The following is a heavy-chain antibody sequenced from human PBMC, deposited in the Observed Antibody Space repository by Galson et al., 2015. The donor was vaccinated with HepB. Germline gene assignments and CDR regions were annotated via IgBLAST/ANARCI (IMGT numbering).Heavy chain of an antibody. J-gene: IGHJ4*02. Sequence: SLRLSCAASGFTFDNYAMSWVRQAPGKGLDWVSSINAGGANTNHADSVKGRFSISRDNSKNALYLQMNTLRAEDTAVYYCAKMVCNGDWPRCYFDYWGQGTLVTVSS. D-gene: IGHD2-21*01. CDR3: AKMVCNGDWPRCYFDY. V-gene: IGHV3-23*01. CDR2: INAGGANT. CDR1: GFTFDNYA.